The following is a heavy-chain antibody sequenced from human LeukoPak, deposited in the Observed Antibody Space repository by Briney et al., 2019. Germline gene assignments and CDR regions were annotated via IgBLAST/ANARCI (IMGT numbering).Heavy chain of an antibody. V-gene: IGHV4-4*07. CDR1: GGSISSYY. J-gene: IGHJ4*02. CDR2: IYTSGST. D-gene: IGHD1-26*01. Sequence: SETLSLTCTVAGGSISSYYWSWIRQPAGKGLEWIGRIYTSGSTNYNPSLKSRVTMSVDTSKNQFSLKLSSVTAADTAVYYCARSGRGRGSWSFDYWGQGTLVTVSS. CDR3: ARSGRGRGSWSFDY.